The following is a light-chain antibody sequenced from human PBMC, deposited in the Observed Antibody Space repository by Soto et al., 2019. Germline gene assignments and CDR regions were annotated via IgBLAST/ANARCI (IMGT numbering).Light chain of an antibody. CDR1: SSDVGGYNY. CDR3: ASLTTTNFV. Sequence: QSALTQPRSVSGSPGQSVTISCTGTSSDVGGYNYVSWYQQHPGKAPKLMIYEVSNRPSGVSDRFSGSKSGNTASLTISGLQAEDEADYYCASLTTTNFVFGTGTKVTVL. V-gene: IGLV2-11*01. J-gene: IGLJ1*01. CDR2: EVS.